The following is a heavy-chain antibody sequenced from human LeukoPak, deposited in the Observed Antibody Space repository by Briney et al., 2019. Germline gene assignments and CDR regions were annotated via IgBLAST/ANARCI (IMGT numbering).Heavy chain of an antibody. CDR1: GCIFSTYW. V-gene: IGHV3-21*01. CDR3: ARGYSYGLDAFDI. J-gene: IGHJ3*02. CDR2: ISSSSSYI. D-gene: IGHD5-18*01. Sequence: GGSLRLSCTASGCIFSTYWMHWVRQAPGRGLGWVSSISSSSSYIYYADSVKGRFTISRDNAKNSLYLQMNSLRAEDTAVYYCARGYSYGLDAFDIWGQGTMVTASS.